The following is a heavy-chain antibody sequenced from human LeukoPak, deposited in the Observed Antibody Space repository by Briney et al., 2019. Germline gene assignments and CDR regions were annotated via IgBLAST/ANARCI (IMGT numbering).Heavy chain of an antibody. V-gene: IGHV5-51*01. CDR3: ARFRLYSSSWSFDY. CDR2: IYPGDSDT. D-gene: IGHD6-13*01. CDR1: GYIFTSYW. J-gene: IGHJ4*02. Sequence: GESLKISCKGSGYIFTSYWIGWVRQMPGKGLEWMGIIYPGDSDTRYSPSFQGQVTISADKSISTAYLQWSSLKVSDTAMYYCARFRLYSSSWSFDYWGQGTLVTVSS.